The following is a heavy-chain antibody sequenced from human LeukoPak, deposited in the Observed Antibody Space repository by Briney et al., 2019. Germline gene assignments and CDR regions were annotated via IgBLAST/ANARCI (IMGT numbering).Heavy chain of an antibody. V-gene: IGHV4-39*07. CDR3: ARDQHQLRYFDWSNSDAFDI. CDR2: IYYSGST. J-gene: IGHJ3*02. Sequence: SETLSLTCTVSGGSISSSLYYWGWIRQPPGTGLEWIGSIYYSGSTYYNPSLKSRVTMSVDTSKNQFSLKLSSVTAADTAVYYCARDQHQLRYFDWSNSDAFDIWGQGTMVTVSS. D-gene: IGHD3-9*01. CDR1: GGSISSSLYY.